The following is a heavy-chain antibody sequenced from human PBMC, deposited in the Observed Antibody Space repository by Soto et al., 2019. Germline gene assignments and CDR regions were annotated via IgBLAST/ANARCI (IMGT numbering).Heavy chain of an antibody. V-gene: IGHV4-34*01. J-gene: IGHJ4*02. CDR1: GGSFSGYY. Sequence: QVQLQQWGAGLLKPSETLSLTCAVYGGSFSGYYWSWIRQPPGKGLEWIGEINHSGSTNYNPSLKSRVTISVDTSKNQFSLKLSSVTAADTAVYYCARFGQRRGFDYWGKGTLVTVSS. D-gene: IGHD3-10*01. CDR3: ARFGQRRGFDY. CDR2: INHSGST.